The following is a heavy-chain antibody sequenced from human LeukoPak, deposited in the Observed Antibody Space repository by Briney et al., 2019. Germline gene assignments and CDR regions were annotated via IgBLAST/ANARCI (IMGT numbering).Heavy chain of an antibody. CDR3: ARDQGGYDFWSGYYSNYFDY. CDR2: INAGNGNT. D-gene: IGHD3-3*01. J-gene: IGHJ4*02. CDR1: GYTFTSYT. Sequence: GASVKVSCNASGYTFTSYTLQWVRQAPGQRLEWMGRINAGNGNTKYPQKFQGRVTITRDTSASTAYMEVSSLRSEDTAVYYCARDQGGYDFWSGYYSNYFDYWGQGTLVTVSS. V-gene: IGHV1-3*01.